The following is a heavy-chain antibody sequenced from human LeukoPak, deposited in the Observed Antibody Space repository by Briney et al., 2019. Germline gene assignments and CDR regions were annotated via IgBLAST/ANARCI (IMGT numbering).Heavy chain of an antibody. J-gene: IGHJ6*02. V-gene: IGHV4-39*07. CDR2: IYYSGNS. Sequence: SETLSLTCTVSGGSVNSNSYYWGWIRQPPGKSLEWIASIYYSGNSYYNPSLKSRVTISVDKSKNQFSLKLSSVTAADTAVYYCARERIGMGDYYYGMDVWGQGTTVTVSS. CDR1: GGSVNSNSYY. D-gene: IGHD3-16*01. CDR3: ARERIGMGDYYYGMDV.